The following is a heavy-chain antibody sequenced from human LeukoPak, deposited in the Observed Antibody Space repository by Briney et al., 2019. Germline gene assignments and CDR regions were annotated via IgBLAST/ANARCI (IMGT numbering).Heavy chain of an antibody. CDR2: INHSGST. V-gene: IGHV4-34*01. Sequence: PSETLSLTCAVYGGSFSGYYWSWIRQPPGKGLEWIGEINHSGSTNYNPSLKSRVTISVDTSKNQFSLKLSSVTAADTAVYYCASLMTTVYWYFNLWGRGTLVTVSS. CDR3: ASLMTTVYWYFNL. CDR1: GGSFSGYY. J-gene: IGHJ2*01. D-gene: IGHD4-17*01.